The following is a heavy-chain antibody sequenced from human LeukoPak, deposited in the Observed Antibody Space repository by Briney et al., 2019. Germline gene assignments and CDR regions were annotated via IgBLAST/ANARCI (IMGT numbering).Heavy chain of an antibody. CDR2: ISSSSSYI. D-gene: IGHD6-13*01. CDR1: GFTFSSYS. V-gene: IGHV3-21*01. Sequence: KTGGSLRLSCAASGFTFSSYSMNWVRQAPGKGLEWVSSISSSSSYIYYADSVKGRFTISRDNAKNSLYLQMNSLRAEDTAVYYCASRASIAAAGTDYWGQGTLVTVSS. CDR3: ASRASIAAAGTDY. J-gene: IGHJ4*02.